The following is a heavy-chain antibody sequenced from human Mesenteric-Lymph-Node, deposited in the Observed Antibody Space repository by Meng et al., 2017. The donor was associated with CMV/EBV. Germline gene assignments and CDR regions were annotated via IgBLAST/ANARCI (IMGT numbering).Heavy chain of an antibody. V-gene: IGHV3-53*01. CDR2: IYAGGSA. CDR3: ARGTMAAELFDF. Sequence: GESLKISCAASGFVFSGYSMNWVRQAPGKGLEWVSVIYAGGSAYYADSVKDRFTISRDNSKNTLYLQMNSLRADDTAVYYCARGTMAAELFDFWGQGTLVTVSS. J-gene: IGHJ4*02. D-gene: IGHD4/OR15-4a*01. CDR1: GFVFSGYS.